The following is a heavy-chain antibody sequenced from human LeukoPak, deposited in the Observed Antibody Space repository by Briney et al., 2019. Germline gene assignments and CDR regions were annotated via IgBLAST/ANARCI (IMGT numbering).Heavy chain of an antibody. J-gene: IGHJ4*02. Sequence: SVKVSCKASGGTFSSYAISWVRQATGQGLEWMGGIIPIFGTANYAQKFQGRVTITTDESTSTAYMELSSLRSEDTAVYYCASSPEAVRGVIYFDYWGQGTLVTVSS. D-gene: IGHD3-10*02. CDR3: ASSPEAVRGVIYFDY. CDR1: GGTFSSYA. CDR2: IIPIFGTA. V-gene: IGHV1-69*05.